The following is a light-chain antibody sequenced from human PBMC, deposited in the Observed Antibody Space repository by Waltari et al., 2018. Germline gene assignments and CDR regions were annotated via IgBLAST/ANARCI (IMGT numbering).Light chain of an antibody. J-gene: IGLJ3*02. V-gene: IGLV1-44*01. Sequence: QSVLTQPPSASGAPGQRVTISCSGSSSNIGSDTVKWYQQLPGTAPKLLIYNDDRRPPGVPDRFSGSKSGPSASLAISGLQSEDEADYYCVTWDESLNGPVFGGGTKLTVL. CDR1: SSNIGSDT. CDR3: VTWDESLNGPV. CDR2: NDD.